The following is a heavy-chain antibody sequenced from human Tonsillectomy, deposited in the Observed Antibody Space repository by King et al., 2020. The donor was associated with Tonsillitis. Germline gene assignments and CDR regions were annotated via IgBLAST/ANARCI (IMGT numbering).Heavy chain of an antibody. CDR3: ARSVSGSFDY. Sequence: LQESGPGIVKPSETLSLTCTVSGGSISSSDHYWAWIRPPPGKGLEWIGYMYYSGTIFYNPSLKSRITISGGTSENRFSLKLSSVTAADTAVYFCARSVSGSFDYWGQGALVTVSS. CDR1: GGSISSSDHY. CDR2: MYYSGTI. J-gene: IGHJ4*02. V-gene: IGHV4-39*01. D-gene: IGHD1-26*01.